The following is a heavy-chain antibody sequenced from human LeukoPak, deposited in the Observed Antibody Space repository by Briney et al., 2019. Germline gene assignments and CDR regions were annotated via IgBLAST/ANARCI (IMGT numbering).Heavy chain of an antibody. V-gene: IGHV3-21*01. D-gene: IGHD4-23*01. CDR1: GFTFSSYS. CDR2: ISSSSSYI. J-gene: IGHJ4*02. CDR3: MGYGGNSF. Sequence: GGSLRLSCAASGFTFSSYSMNWVRQAPGKGLEWVSSISSSSSYIYHADSVKGRFTISREHSENTLYLQMNSLRAEDTALYYCMGYGGNSFWGQGTLVTVPS.